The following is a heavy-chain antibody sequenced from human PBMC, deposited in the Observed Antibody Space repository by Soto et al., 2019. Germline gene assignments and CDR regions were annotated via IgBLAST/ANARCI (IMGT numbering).Heavy chain of an antibody. CDR1: GGSISSSSYY. CDR3: ARLPAATNDAFDI. V-gene: IGHV4-39*01. CDR2: IYYSGST. Sequence: PSETLSLTCTVSGGSISSSSYYWGWIRQPPGKGLEWIGSIYYSGSTYYNPSLKSRVTISVDTSKNQFSLKLSSVTAADTAVYYCARLPAATNDAFDIWGQGTVVTVS. J-gene: IGHJ3*02. D-gene: IGHD5-12*01.